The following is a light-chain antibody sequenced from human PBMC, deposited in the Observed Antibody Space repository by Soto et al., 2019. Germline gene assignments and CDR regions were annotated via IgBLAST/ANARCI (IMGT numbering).Light chain of an antibody. V-gene: IGKV3-20*01. CDR3: QQSASWYT. CDR2: GAS. Sequence: EIVLTQSPGTLSLSPGDSATLSCRASQSLTSDYLAWYQQRPGQAPRLLIYGASRRATGIPDRFSGYKSGTDFTLTISRLEPEDFPIYYCQQSASWYTFGQGTKLEIK. J-gene: IGKJ2*01. CDR1: QSLTSDY.